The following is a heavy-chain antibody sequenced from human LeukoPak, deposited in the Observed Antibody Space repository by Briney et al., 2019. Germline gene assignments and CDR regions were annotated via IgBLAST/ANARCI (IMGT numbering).Heavy chain of an antibody. J-gene: IGHJ3*02. V-gene: IGHV3-21*01. CDR2: IGRTSRSI. Sequence: PGGSLRLSCAASGFTFSTYSMNWVRQAPGKGLEWVSAIGRTSRSIYYADSVKGRFTISRDNAKNSLYLQMNSLRAEDTAVYYCARESSESFDIWGQGTMVTVS. CDR1: GFTFSTYS. D-gene: IGHD6-6*01. CDR3: ARESSESFDI.